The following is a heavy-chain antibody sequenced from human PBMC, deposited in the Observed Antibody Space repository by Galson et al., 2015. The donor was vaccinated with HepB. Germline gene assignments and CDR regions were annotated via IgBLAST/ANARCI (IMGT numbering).Heavy chain of an antibody. J-gene: IGHJ4*02. D-gene: IGHD3-10*01. Sequence: SCKASGYTFTDYYIHWVRQAPGQGLEWMGWINPNSGGSNYAQKFQGRVTMTRDTSIITAYMELSRLRSDDTAVYYCARGRITMVRGVVPYFDYWGQGTLVTVSS. CDR1: GYTFTDYY. V-gene: IGHV1-2*02. CDR2: INPNSGGS. CDR3: ARGRITMVRGVVPYFDY.